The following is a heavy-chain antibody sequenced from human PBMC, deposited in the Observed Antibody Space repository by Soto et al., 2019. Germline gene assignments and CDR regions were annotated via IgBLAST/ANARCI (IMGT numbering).Heavy chain of an antibody. CDR2: ISYDGSNK. Sequence: QPGGSLRLSCAASGFTFSSYGMHWVRQAPGKGLEWVAVISYDGSNKYYADSVKGRFTISRDNSKNTLYLQMNSLRAEDTAVYYCAKDLSPTTEHTPYCSGGSCYSATYYYGMDVWGQGTTVTVSS. D-gene: IGHD2-15*01. V-gene: IGHV3-30*18. CDR1: GFTFSSYG. J-gene: IGHJ6*02. CDR3: AKDLSPTTEHTPYCSGGSCYSATYYYGMDV.